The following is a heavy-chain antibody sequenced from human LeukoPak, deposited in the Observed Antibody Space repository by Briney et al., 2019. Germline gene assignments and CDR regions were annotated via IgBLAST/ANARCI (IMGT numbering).Heavy chain of an antibody. V-gene: IGHV4-31*11. CDR2: IYYSGSI. D-gene: IGHD5-24*01. CDR1: GGSIGSGGYY. Sequence: SETLSLTCAVSGGSIGSGGYYWSWIRQHPGRGLEWIGYIYYSGSIYYNPSLKSRASISMDMSKNQFSLNLRSVTAADTAMYFCARRDGYKQFDFWGQGTLVTVSS. CDR3: ARRDGYKQFDF. J-gene: IGHJ4*02.